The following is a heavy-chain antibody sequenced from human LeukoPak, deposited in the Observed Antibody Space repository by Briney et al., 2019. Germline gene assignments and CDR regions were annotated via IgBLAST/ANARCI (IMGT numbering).Heavy chain of an antibody. D-gene: IGHD6-19*01. J-gene: IGHJ5*02. V-gene: IGHV4-38-2*02. Sequence: SETLSLTCAVYIGSFRGYYWGWIRQPPGKGLEWIGSIYHSGSAYYNPSLKSRVTISVDTSKNQFSLKLSSVTAADTAVYYCARDRGYSSGWYGSWFDPWGQGTLVTVSS. CDR2: IYHSGSA. CDR1: IGSFRGYY. CDR3: ARDRGYSSGWYGSWFDP.